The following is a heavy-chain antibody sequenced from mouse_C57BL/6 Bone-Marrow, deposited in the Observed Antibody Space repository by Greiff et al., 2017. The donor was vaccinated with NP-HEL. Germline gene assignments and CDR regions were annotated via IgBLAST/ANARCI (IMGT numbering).Heavy chain of an antibody. J-gene: IGHJ3*01. Sequence: EVMLVESGEGLVKPGGSLKLSCAASGFTFSSYAMSWVRQTPEKRLEWVAYISSGGDYIYYADTVKGRFTISRDNARNTLYLQMSSLKSEDTAMYYCTRAYYDYVSSWFAYWGQGTLVTVSA. CDR1: GFTFSSYA. CDR2: ISSGGDYI. CDR3: TRAYYDYVSSWFAY. V-gene: IGHV5-9-1*02. D-gene: IGHD2-4*01.